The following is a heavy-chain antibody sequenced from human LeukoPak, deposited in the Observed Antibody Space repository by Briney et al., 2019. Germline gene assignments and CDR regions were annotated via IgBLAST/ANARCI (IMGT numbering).Heavy chain of an antibody. D-gene: IGHD2-2*01. Sequence: SETLSLTCAVYGGSFSGYYWSWIRQPPGKGLEWIGEINHSGSTNYNPSLKSRVTISVDTSKNQFSLKLSSVTAADTAVYYCARAKYRSSTSCPIIFDYWGQGTLVTVSS. V-gene: IGHV4-34*01. CDR2: INHSGST. J-gene: IGHJ4*02. CDR3: ARAKYRSSTSCPIIFDY. CDR1: GGSFSGYY.